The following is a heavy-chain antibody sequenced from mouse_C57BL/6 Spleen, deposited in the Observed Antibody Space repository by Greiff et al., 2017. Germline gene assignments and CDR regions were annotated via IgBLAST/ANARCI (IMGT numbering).Heavy chain of an antibody. CDR1: GYAFSSSW. CDR2: IYPGDGDT. D-gene: IGHD3-2*02. J-gene: IGHJ2*01. CDR3: ARPAQATGFDY. Sequence: QVQLKESGPELVKPGASVKISCKASGYAFSSSWMNWVKQRPGKGLEWIGRIYPGDGDTNYNGKFKGKATLTADKSSSTAYMQLSSLTSEDSAVYFCARPAQATGFDYWGQGTTLTVSS. V-gene: IGHV1-82*01.